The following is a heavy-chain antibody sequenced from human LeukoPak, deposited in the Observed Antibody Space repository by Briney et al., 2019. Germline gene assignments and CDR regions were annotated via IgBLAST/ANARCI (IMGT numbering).Heavy chain of an antibody. V-gene: IGHV4-59*08. J-gene: IGHJ4*02. D-gene: IGHD4-11*01. Sequence: PSETLSLTCTVSGGSISSYYWSWLRQPPGKGLEWLGYIYYSGITNYNPSLKSRVTISVDTSRNQFSLKLSSVTAADTAVYYCARGMTTVTHWGQGTLVTVSS. CDR3: ARGMTTVTH. CDR1: GGSISSYY. CDR2: IYYSGIT.